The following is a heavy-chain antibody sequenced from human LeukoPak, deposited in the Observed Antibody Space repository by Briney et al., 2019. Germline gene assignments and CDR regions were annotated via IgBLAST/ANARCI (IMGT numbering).Heavy chain of an antibody. V-gene: IGHV4-34*01. J-gene: IGHJ4*02. Sequence: SGTLSLTCAVYGGSFSGYYWSWIRQPPGKGLEWIGEINHSGSTNYNPSLKSRVTISVDTSKNQFPLKLSSVTAADTAVYYCARGLRGYYDFWSGYYPSYFDYWGQGTLVTVSS. CDR2: INHSGST. CDR1: GGSFSGYY. CDR3: ARGLRGYYDFWSGYYPSYFDY. D-gene: IGHD3-3*01.